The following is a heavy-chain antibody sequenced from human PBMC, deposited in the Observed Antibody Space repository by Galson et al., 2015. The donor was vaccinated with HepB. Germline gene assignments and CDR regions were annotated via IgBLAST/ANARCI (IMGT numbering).Heavy chain of an antibody. V-gene: IGHV4-4*07. CDR2: IYTSGST. D-gene: IGHD3-10*01. CDR3: ARSPPMVRGGGWFDP. Sequence: ETLSLTCTVSGGSISSYYWSWIWQPAGKGLEWIGRIYTSGSTNYNPSLKSRVTMSVDTSKNQFSLKLSSVTAADTAVYYCARSPPMVRGGGWFDPWGQGTLVTVSS. J-gene: IGHJ5*02. CDR1: GGSISSYY.